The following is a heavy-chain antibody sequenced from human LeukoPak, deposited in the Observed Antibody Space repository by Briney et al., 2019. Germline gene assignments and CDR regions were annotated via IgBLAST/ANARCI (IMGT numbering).Heavy chain of an antibody. CDR1: GGTLTTYN. Sequence: ASVKVSCKSSGGTLTTYNISWVRQAPGQGLEWMGVIIPIFNTINYAQRFQGRVTLTADESTNTAYMELSSLRSEDTAVYYCARGLSRWSTPTSSYYYRMDVWGQGTTVAVSS. CDR2: IIPIFNTI. CDR3: ARGLSRWSTPTSSYYYRMDV. J-gene: IGHJ6*02. V-gene: IGHV1-69*13. D-gene: IGHD4-23*01.